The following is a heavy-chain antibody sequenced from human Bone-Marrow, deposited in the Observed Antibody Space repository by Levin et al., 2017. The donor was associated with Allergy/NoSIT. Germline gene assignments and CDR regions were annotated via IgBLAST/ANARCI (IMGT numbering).Heavy chain of an antibody. CDR2: ISSDDFTRT. CDR1: GFTFSDYS. CDR3: ARDRRTLSPPYYSGSGTFYSFDP. D-gene: IGHD3-10*01. Sequence: GGSLRLSCAASGFTFSDYSMYWVRQSPGKGLEWVAVISSDDFTRTYYAESVAGRFTISRDNSKNTLFLQMDSLRRDDTALYYCARDRRTLSPPYYSGSGTFYSFDPWGQGTLVTVSS. V-gene: IGHV3-30*04. J-gene: IGHJ5*02.